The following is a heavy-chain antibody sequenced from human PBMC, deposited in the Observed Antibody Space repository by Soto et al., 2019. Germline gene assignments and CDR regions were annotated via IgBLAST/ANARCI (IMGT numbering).Heavy chain of an antibody. J-gene: IGHJ4*02. D-gene: IGHD3-22*01. CDR3: ARLGDDYDSSGYLAYYFDY. V-gene: IGHV4-39*01. CDR2: IHYSGST. Sequence: SETLSLTCTASGGSISSSSYYWVWIRQPPGKGLEWIRSIHYSGSTYYNPSLKSRVTISVDTSKNQVSLKLTSVTAADTAVYYCARLGDDYDSSGYLAYYFDYGGQGTLVTVSS. CDR1: GGSISSSSYY.